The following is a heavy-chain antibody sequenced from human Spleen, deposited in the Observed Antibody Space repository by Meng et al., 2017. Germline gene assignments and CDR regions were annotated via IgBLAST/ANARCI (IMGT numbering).Heavy chain of an antibody. Sequence: GGSLRLSCTASGFTFSSHALSWVRQAPGRGLEWVSAISGSGSSTYYADSVKGRFTISRDSSKNTVYLQMDSLRAEDSAIYYCAKETGRERGSYFDYWGQGTLVTVSS. J-gene: IGHJ4*02. D-gene: IGHD1-1*01. CDR1: GFTFSSHA. V-gene: IGHV3-23*01. CDR2: ISGSGSST. CDR3: AKETGRERGSYFDY.